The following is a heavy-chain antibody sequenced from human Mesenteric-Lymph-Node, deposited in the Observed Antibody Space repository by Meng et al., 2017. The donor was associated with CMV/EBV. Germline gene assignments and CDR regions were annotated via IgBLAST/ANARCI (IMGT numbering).Heavy chain of an antibody. V-gene: IGHV3-21*01. CDR3: ARGHSSTSFFDY. CDR1: GFTFSSYA. Sequence: AASGFTFSSYAMSWVRQAPGKGLEWVSSISSSGSYTYYADSVKGRFTISRDNAKKSLYLQMNSLRAEDTAVYYCARGHSSTSFFDYWGRGTLVTVSS. CDR2: ISSSGSYT. D-gene: IGHD2-2*01. J-gene: IGHJ4*02.